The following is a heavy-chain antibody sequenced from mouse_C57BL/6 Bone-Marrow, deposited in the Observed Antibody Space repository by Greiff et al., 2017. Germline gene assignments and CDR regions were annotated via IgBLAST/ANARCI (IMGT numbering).Heavy chain of an antibody. V-gene: IGHV1-81*01. D-gene: IGHD2-4*01. J-gene: IGHJ3*01. CDR1: GYTFTSYG. Sequence: VQLVESGAELARPGASVKLSCKASGYTFTSYGISWVKQRTGQGLEWIGEIYPRSGNTYYNEKFKGKATLTADKSSSTAYMELRSLTSEDSAVYFCARSYYYEPFAYWGQGTLVTVSA. CDR3: ARSYYYEPFAY. CDR2: IYPRSGNT.